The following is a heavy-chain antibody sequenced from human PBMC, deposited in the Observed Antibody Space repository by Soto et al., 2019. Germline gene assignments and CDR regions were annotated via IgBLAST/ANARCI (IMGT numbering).Heavy chain of an antibody. CDR2: IWYDGSNK. J-gene: IGHJ4*02. CDR1: GFTFSSYG. V-gene: IGHV3-33*01. D-gene: IGHD4-4*01. Sequence: GGSLRLSCAASGFTFSSYGMHWVRQAPGKGLEWVAVIWYDGSNKYYADSVKGRFTISRDNSKNTLYLQMNSLRAEDTAVYYCASAYSNYVFDYWGQGTLVTVSS. CDR3: ASAYSNYVFDY.